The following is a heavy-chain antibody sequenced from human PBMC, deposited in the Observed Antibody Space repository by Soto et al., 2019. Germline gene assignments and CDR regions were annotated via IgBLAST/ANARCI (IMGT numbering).Heavy chain of an antibody. CDR1: GYTFTSYY. Sequence: GASVKVSCKASGYTFTSYYMHWVRQAPGQGLEWMGIINPSGGSTSYAQKFQGRVTMTRDTSTSTVYMELSSLRSEDTAVYYCARDLEWYYGSGSSSMDVWGQGTTVTVSS. CDR3: ARDLEWYYGSGSSSMDV. J-gene: IGHJ6*02. V-gene: IGHV1-46*03. CDR2: INPSGGST. D-gene: IGHD3-10*01.